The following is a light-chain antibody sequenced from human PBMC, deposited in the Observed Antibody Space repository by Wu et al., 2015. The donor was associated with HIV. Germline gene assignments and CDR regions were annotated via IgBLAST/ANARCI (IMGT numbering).Light chain of an antibody. Sequence: EIIMTQSPATLSVSPGERATLSCRASRSLGDRLVWYQQKPGQAPRLLIYDASTRATGIPTRFSGSGSGTEFTLTISSVQSANFAIYYCQQYSDWRPLTFGGGTRVEIK. CDR1: RSLGDR. V-gene: IGKV3-15*01. CDR3: QQYSDWRPLT. J-gene: IGKJ4*01. CDR2: DAS.